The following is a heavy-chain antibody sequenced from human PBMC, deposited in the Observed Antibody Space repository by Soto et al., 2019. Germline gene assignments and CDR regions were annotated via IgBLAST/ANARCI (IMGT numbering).Heavy chain of an antibody. CDR2: IYHSGST. J-gene: IGHJ4*02. V-gene: IGHV4-4*02. CDR1: GGSISSSNW. Sequence: QVQLQESGPGLVKPSGTLSLTCAVSGGSISSSNWWSWVRQPPGKGLEWIGEIYHSGSTNYNPSRKSRVTIPVDKSKNQFSLKLSSVTAAHTAVYYCARHGFARWLGHDWGQGTLVTVS. D-gene: IGHD6-19*01. CDR3: ARHGFARWLGHD.